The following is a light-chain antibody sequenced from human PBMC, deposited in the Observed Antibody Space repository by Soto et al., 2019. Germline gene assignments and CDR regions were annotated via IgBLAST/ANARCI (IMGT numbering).Light chain of an antibody. Sequence: EIVLTQSPGTLSLSPGERATLFCRASQSVSRSYLVWYQQKSGQAPRLLIYGAFNRATGIPDRFSGSGSGTDFTLTISRLEPEDFAVYYFQQYGTSPWTFGQGTKVEMK. V-gene: IGKV3-20*01. CDR3: QQYGTSPWT. J-gene: IGKJ1*01. CDR1: QSVSRSY. CDR2: GAF.